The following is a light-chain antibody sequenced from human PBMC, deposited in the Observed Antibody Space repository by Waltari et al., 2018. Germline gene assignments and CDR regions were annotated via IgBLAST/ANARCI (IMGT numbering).Light chain of an antibody. CDR1: NLGDQY. CDR2: QDN. V-gene: IGLV3-1*01. J-gene: IGLJ2*01. Sequence: SYELTQPPSVSVSPGQTASITCSGDNLGDQYACWYQQKPGQSPILVIYQDNKRPSGIPERFSGSNSGSTATLTISGTQTMDEADYYCQAWDSNAAVFGGGTKLTVL. CDR3: QAWDSNAAV.